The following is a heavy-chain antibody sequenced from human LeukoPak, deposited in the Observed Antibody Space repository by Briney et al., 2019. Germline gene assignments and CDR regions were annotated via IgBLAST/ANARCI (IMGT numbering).Heavy chain of an antibody. Sequence: PSETLSLTCAVSGGSISSGGYSWSWIRQPPGKGLEWIGYIYHSGSTYYNPSLKSRVTISVDRSKNQFSLKLSSVTAADTAVYYCARDRLTGQHRGIDYWGQGTLVIVSS. CDR3: ARDRLTGQHRGIDY. V-gene: IGHV4-30-2*01. J-gene: IGHJ4*02. D-gene: IGHD3-9*01. CDR1: GGSISSGGYS. CDR2: IYHSGST.